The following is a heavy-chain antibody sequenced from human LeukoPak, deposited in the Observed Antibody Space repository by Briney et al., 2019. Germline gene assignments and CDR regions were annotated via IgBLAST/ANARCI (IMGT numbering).Heavy chain of an antibody. CDR1: GYTFTSYG. CDR2: ISAYNGNT. CDR3: QALSGLRYSYYYYGMDV. V-gene: IGHV1-18*01. Sequence: ASVKVSCKASGYTFTSYGISWVRHAPGQGLEWMGWISAYNGNTNYAQKLQGRVTMTTDTSTRTAYMELRSLSSHDNAVYFFQALSGLRYSYYYYGMDVWGQGTTVAVSS. J-gene: IGHJ6*02. D-gene: IGHD5-12*01.